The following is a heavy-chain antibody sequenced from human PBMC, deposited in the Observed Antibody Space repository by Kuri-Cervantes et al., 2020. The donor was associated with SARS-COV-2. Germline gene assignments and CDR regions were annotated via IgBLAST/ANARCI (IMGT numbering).Heavy chain of an antibody. V-gene: IGHV3-21*01. J-gene: IGHJ4*02. D-gene: IGHD2-15*01. CDR2: VSSSSSYI. Sequence: GESLKISCAASGFTFSSYSMNWVRQAPGKGLEWVSSVSSSSSYIYYADSVKGRFTIPRDNAKNPLYLQMNSLRAEDTAVYYCGRGLHIGYCSGGSCYDDFPCDYWGQGTLVTVSS. CDR1: GFTFSSYS. CDR3: GRGLHIGYCSGGSCYDDFPCDY.